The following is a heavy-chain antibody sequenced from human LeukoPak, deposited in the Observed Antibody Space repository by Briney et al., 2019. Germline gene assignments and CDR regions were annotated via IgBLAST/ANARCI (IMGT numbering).Heavy chain of an antibody. D-gene: IGHD6-13*01. CDR2: INPSGGST. V-gene: IGHV1-46*01. Sequence: ASVKVSCKASGYTFTSCYMHWVRQAPGQGLEWMGIINPSGGSTSYAQKFQGRVTMTRDTSTSTVYMELSSLRSEDTAVYYCARGGAAAGTQRGMDYYYYYGMDVWGQGTTVTVSS. J-gene: IGHJ6*02. CDR3: ARGGAAAGTQRGMDYYYYYGMDV. CDR1: GYTFTSCY.